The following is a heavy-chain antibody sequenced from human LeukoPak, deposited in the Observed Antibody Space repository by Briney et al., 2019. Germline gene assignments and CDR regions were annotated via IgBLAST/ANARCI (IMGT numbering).Heavy chain of an antibody. CDR1: GFTFSTYW. CDR3: ARNMGDY. J-gene: IGHJ4*02. Sequence: GGSLRLSCVASGFTFSTYWLTWVRQAPGKGLEWVANINQDGTEKNYVDSVKGRFTISRDNAKNSLCLQMNSLRAEDTAVYYCARNMGDYWGQGTLVTVSS. V-gene: IGHV3-7*04. D-gene: IGHD2/OR15-2a*01. CDR2: INQDGTEK.